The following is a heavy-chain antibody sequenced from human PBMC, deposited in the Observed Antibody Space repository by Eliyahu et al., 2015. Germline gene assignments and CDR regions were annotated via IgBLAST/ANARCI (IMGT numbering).Heavy chain of an antibody. J-gene: IGHJ4*02. D-gene: IGHD6-19*01. CDR1: GGTFSSYA. CDR3: ATERYSSGWYSGY. Sequence: QVQLVQSGAEVKKPGSSVKVSCKASGGTFSSYAISWVRQAPGQGLEWMGRIIPILGIANYAQKFQGRVTITADKSTSTAYMELSSLRSEDTAVYYCATERYSSGWYSGYWGQGTLVTVSS. V-gene: IGHV1-69*04. CDR2: IIPILGIA.